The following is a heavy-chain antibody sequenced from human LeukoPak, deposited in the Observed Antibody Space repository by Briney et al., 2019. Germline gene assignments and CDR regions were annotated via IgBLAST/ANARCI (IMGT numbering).Heavy chain of an antibody. CDR1: GGSFDGFY. V-gene: IGHV4-34*01. CDR3: ARGPRSTISSLNS. J-gene: IGHJ4*02. D-gene: IGHD5/OR15-5a*01. CDR2: INHIGNT. Sequence: SETLSLTCGVSGGSFDGFYWSWVRQPPGKGLEWIGEINHIGNTNYNPSLKSRVTMSVDTSKNHSSLKLTSVTAVDTAVYFCARGPRSTISSLNSWGPGVLVTVSS.